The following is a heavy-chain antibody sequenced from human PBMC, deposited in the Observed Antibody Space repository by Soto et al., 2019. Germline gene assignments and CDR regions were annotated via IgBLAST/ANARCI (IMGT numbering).Heavy chain of an antibody. CDR1: GGSFSGYY. D-gene: IGHD5-18*01. Sequence: SETLSLTCAVYGGSFSGYYWSGIRQPPGKGLEWIGEINHSVSTNYNPSLKSRVTISVDTSKNQFSLKLSSVTAADTAVYYCASRGYSYGEFDYWGQGTLVTVSS. J-gene: IGHJ4*02. V-gene: IGHV4-34*01. CDR2: INHSVST. CDR3: ASRGYSYGEFDY.